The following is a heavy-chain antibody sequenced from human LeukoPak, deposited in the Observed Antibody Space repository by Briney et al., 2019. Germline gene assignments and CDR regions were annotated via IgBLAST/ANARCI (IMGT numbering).Heavy chain of an antibody. CDR3: ARDSVWYSSGWYVSRWFDP. CDR2: INPKSGGT. Sequence: ASVKVSCKASGYTFTGYYMHWVRQAPGQGLEWMGWINPKSGGTNYAQKFQGRVTMTRDRSISTAYMELIRLRSDDTAVYYCARDSVWYSSGWYVSRWFDPWGQGTLVTVSS. CDR1: GYTFTGYY. J-gene: IGHJ5*02. V-gene: IGHV1-2*02. D-gene: IGHD6-19*01.